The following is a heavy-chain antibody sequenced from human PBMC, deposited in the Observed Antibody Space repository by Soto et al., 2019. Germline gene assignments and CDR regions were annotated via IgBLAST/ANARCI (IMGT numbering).Heavy chain of an antibody. V-gene: IGHV1-8*01. CDR1: GYTFTSYD. CDR3: ARAGRAVADY. D-gene: IGHD6-19*01. Sequence: QVQLVQSGAEVKKPGASVKVSCKASGYTFTSYDINWVRQATGQGVEWMGWRNPNSGNTGYAQKFQGRVIMTRNASMSTAYMYLSSLSSEDTAVYFCARAGRAVADYWGQGTLVTVSS. CDR2: RNPNSGNT. J-gene: IGHJ4*02.